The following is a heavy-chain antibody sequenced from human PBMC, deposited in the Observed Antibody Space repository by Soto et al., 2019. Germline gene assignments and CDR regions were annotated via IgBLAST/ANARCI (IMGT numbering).Heavy chain of an antibody. J-gene: IGHJ5*02. CDR3: ARERITMVRGVNNWFDP. CDR1: GGTFSSYA. Sequence: GGSVKVSCKASGGTFSSYAISWVRQAPGQGLEWMGGIIPIFGTANYAQKFQGRVTITADKSTSTAYMELSSLRSEDTAVYYCARERITMVRGVNNWFDPWGQGTLVTVSS. D-gene: IGHD3-10*01. V-gene: IGHV1-69*06. CDR2: IIPIFGTA.